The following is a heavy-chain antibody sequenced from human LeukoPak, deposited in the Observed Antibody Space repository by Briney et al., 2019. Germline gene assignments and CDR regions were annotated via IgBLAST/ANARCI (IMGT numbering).Heavy chain of an antibody. CDR3: AAPSLNDILTGPSGAFDI. CDR2: IVVGSGNT. J-gene: IGHJ3*02. V-gene: IGHV1-58*01. CDR1: GFTFSSSA. D-gene: IGHD3-9*01. Sequence: SVKVCCKASGFTFSSSAVQWARQARGQRLEWIGWIVVGSGNTNYAQKFQERVTITRDMSTSTAYMELSSLRSEDTAVYYCAAPSLNDILTGPSGAFDIWGQGTMVTVSS.